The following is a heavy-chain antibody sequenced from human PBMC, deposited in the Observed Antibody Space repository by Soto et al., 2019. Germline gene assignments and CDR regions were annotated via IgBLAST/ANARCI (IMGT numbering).Heavy chain of an antibody. J-gene: IGHJ3*02. CDR3: ARPGYYDSSGYKRGNAFEI. CDR2: ISAYNGNT. Sequence: QVQLVQSGAEVKKPGASVKVSCKASGYTFTSYGIIWVRQAPGQGLEWMGWISAYNGNTNYAQKLQGRVTMTTDTATSTAYMELRSLRSDDTAVYYCARPGYYDSSGYKRGNAFEIWGQGTMVTVSS. D-gene: IGHD3-22*01. V-gene: IGHV1-18*01. CDR1: GYTFTSYG.